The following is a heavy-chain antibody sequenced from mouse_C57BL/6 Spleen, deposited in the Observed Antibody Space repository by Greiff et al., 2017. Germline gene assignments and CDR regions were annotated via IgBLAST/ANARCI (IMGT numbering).Heavy chain of an antibody. CDR1: GFTFSDYY. CDR2: ISNGGGST. V-gene: IGHV5-12*01. D-gene: IGHD4-1*01. J-gene: IGHJ4*01. Sequence: EVQLVESGGGLVQPGGSLKLSCAASGFTFSDYYMYWVRQTPEKRLEWVAYISNGGGSTYYPDTVKGRFTISRDNAKNTLYLQMSRLKSEDTAMYYCARQGSWDYAMDYWGQGTSVTVSS. CDR3: ARQGSWDYAMDY.